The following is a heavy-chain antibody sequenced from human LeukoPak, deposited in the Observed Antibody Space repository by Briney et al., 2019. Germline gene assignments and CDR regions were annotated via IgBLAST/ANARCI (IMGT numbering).Heavy chain of an antibody. D-gene: IGHD3-3*01. J-gene: IGHJ4*02. CDR2: ISYDGSDE. CDR3: ARDFTPEWFDIH. Sequence: GGSLKLSCVASGLAFSSYSMHWVRQAPGKGLEWVGVISYDGSDEYYTDSVKGRFTISRDNSKNTVYLQMNSLRADDTAVYYCARDFTPEWFDIHWGQGTLVTVS. CDR1: GLAFSSYS. V-gene: IGHV3-30*04.